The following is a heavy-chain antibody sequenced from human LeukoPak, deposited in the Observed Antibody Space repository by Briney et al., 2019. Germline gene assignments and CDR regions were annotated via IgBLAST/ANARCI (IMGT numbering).Heavy chain of an antibody. CDR1: GFTFSSYS. V-gene: IGHV3-48*01. CDR2: ISSSSSTI. Sequence: GGSLRLSCAASGFTFSSYSMNWVRQAPGKGLERVSYISSSSSTIYYADSVTGRFTISRDNAKNSLYLQMNSLRAEDTAVYYCARERALWFGELVVGDYWGQGTLVTVSS. CDR3: ARERALWFGELVVGDY. J-gene: IGHJ4*02. D-gene: IGHD3-10*01.